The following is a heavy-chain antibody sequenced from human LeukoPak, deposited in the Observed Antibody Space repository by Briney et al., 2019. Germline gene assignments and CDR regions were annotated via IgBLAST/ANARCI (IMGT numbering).Heavy chain of an antibody. Sequence: SETLSLTCAVYGGSFSGYYWSWIRQPPGKGLEWIGEIYHLGNTNYNPSLQSRVTISVDKSKNQFSLKLGSLTAADTAVYYCARRITGILAPFDYWGQGTLVTVSS. CDR2: IYHLGNT. CDR3: ARRITGILAPFDY. V-gene: IGHV4-34*01. CDR1: GGSFSGYY. D-gene: IGHD1-20*01. J-gene: IGHJ4*02.